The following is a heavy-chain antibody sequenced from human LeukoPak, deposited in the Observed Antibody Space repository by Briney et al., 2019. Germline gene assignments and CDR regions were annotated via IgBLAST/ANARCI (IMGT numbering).Heavy chain of an antibody. J-gene: IGHJ4*02. V-gene: IGHV1-2*02. CDR2: INPNSGGT. CDR3: ARGYGYYYDSSGYYGY. CDR1: GYTFSGYY. Sequence: GASVRVSCKASGYTFSGYYMHWVRQAPGQGLEWMGWINPNSGGTNYAQKFQGRVTMTRDTSISTAYMELSRLRSDDTAVYYCARGYGYYYDSSGYYGYWGQGTLVTVSS. D-gene: IGHD3-22*01.